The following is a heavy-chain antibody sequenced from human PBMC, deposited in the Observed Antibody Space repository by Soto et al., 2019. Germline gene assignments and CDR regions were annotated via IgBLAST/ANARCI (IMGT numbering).Heavy chain of an antibody. Sequence: QVHLQESGPGLVKPSETLSLPCTVSGGSITNHYWSWIRQPPGKGLEWIGYIYYTGSTNYNPSLKRRVTMSVDTSKNQCALNLPSLTAADTAIYYCARANWYSEYWGQGPLVTVSS. CDR2: IYYTGST. CDR1: GGSITNHY. J-gene: IGHJ4*02. CDR3: ARANWYSEY. V-gene: IGHV4-59*11. D-gene: IGHD7-27*01.